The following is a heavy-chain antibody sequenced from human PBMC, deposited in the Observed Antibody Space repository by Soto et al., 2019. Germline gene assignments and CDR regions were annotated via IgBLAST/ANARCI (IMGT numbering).Heavy chain of an antibody. CDR1: GYSFTSYW. D-gene: IGHD1-20*01. CDR2: IDPSDSYT. Sequence: GESLKISCKGSGYSFTSYWISWVRQMPGKGLEWMGRIDPSDSYTNYSPSFQGHVTISADKSISTAYLQWSSLKASDTAMYYCAIPVNNWNQDYYYYYGMDVWGQGTTVTVSS. V-gene: IGHV5-10-1*01. CDR3: AIPVNNWNQDYYYYYGMDV. J-gene: IGHJ6*02.